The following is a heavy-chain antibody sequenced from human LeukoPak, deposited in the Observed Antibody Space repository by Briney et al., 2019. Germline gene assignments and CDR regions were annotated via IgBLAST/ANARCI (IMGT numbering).Heavy chain of an antibody. CDR3: ARSDYHNSGSHTVFDAFDI. CDR1: GGSIKSYY. J-gene: IGHJ3*02. Sequence: SETLPLTCTVSGGSIKSYYWSWIRRPPGKGLEWIGYIDDSGNTNYNPSLKSQVTISVDKSKNQFSLKLSFVTAADTAMYYCARSDYHNSGSHTVFDAFDIWGQGTRVTVSS. D-gene: IGHD3-10*01. CDR2: IDDSGNT. V-gene: IGHV4-59*01.